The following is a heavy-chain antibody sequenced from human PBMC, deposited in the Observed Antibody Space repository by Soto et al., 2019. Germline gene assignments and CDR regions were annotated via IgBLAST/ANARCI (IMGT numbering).Heavy chain of an antibody. V-gene: IGHV3-30*04. CDR3: TRAPHLSSLPYYFDY. Sequence: QVQLVESGGGVVQTGGSLRLSCAASGFTFPTYGLHWVRQVPDKGLEWVAVLLYNGYTQYYADSVKGRFTISGDNSKNTLYLQMDSLHPEDTSVYYCTRAPHLSSLPYYFDYWGLGTLVAVYS. D-gene: IGHD6-19*01. CDR2: LLYNGYTQ. CDR1: GFTFPTYG. J-gene: IGHJ4*01.